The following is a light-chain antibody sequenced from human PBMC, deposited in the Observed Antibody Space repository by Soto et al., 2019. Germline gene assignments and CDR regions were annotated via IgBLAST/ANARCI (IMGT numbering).Light chain of an antibody. CDR3: QQYNSSSPET. Sequence: DIQMTQSPSTLSASVGDRVTITCRASQSISSWLAWYQQKPGKAPKLLIYKASSLESGVPSRFSGSGSWTEFTLTISSLQPDDFATYYCQQYNSSSPETFGQGTKV. V-gene: IGKV1-5*03. J-gene: IGKJ1*01. CDR2: KAS. CDR1: QSISSW.